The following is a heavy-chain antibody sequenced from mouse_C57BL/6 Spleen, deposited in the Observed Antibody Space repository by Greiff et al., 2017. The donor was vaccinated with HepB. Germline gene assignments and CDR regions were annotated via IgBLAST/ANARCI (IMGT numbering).Heavy chain of an antibody. CDR1: GFTFSDYY. D-gene: IGHD2-4*01. CDR2: INYDGSST. V-gene: IGHV5-16*01. CDR3: ARFDYPDYFDY. J-gene: IGHJ2*01. Sequence: EVQVVESEGGLVQPGSSMKLSCTASGFTFSDYYMAWVRQVPEKGLEWVANINYDGSSTYYLDSLKSRFIISRDNAKNILYLQMSSLKSEDTATYYCARFDYPDYFDYWGQGTTLTVSS.